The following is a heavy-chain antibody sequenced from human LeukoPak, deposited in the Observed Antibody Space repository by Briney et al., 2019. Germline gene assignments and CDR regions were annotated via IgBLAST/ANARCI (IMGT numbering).Heavy chain of an antibody. J-gene: IGHJ4*02. D-gene: IGHD6-19*01. Sequence: SVKVSCKASGGTFSSHGVSWVRQAPGQGLEWMGGIIIIVDTAKYAQKFQGRVTITADESTNTAYMELSSLRSVDTAVYYCARHVSSGWYYFDYWGQGTLVTVSS. CDR2: IIIIVDTA. CDR1: GGTFSSHG. V-gene: IGHV1-69*13. CDR3: ARHVSSGWYYFDY.